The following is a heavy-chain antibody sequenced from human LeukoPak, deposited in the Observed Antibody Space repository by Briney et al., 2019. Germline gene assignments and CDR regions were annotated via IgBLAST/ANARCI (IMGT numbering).Heavy chain of an antibody. J-gene: IGHJ6*02. CDR2: IYYSGST. CDR3: ARDWALPTSYYYGMDV. Sequence: PSQTLSLTCTVSGGSISSGGYYWSWIRQHPGKGLEWIGYIYYSGSTYYNPSLKSRVTISVDTSKNQFSLKLSSVTAADTAVYYCARDWALPTSYYYGMDVWGQGTTVTVSS. D-gene: IGHD3-16*01. V-gene: IGHV4-31*03. CDR1: GGSISSGGYY.